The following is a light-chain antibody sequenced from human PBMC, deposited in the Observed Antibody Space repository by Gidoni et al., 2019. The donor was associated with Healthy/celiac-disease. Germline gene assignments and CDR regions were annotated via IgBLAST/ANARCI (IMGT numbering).Light chain of an antibody. CDR1: KDISNY. V-gene: IGKV1-33*01. CDR2: DAS. J-gene: IGKJ1*01. CDR3: QQYDNLPGT. Sequence: DIQMTQSPSSLSASVGDRVTITCQASKDISNYLNWYQQKPGKAPKLLIYDASNLETGVQSRFSGSGSGTDFTFTISSLQPEDIATYYCQQYDNLPGTFGQGTKVEIK.